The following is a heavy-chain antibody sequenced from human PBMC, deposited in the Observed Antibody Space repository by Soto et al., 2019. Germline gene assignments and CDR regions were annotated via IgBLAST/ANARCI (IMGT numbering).Heavy chain of an antibody. V-gene: IGHV3-30*18. D-gene: IGHD4-4*01. CDR1: GFTFSSYG. Sequence: QVQLVESGGGVVQPGRSLRLSCAASGFTFSSYGIHWVRQAPGKGLEWVAVISYDGSNKYYADSVKGRFTISRDNSKNTLYLQMNSLRAEDTAVYYCAKGGSYSNYFLDYFDYWGQGTLVTVSS. J-gene: IGHJ4*02. CDR2: ISYDGSNK. CDR3: AKGGSYSNYFLDYFDY.